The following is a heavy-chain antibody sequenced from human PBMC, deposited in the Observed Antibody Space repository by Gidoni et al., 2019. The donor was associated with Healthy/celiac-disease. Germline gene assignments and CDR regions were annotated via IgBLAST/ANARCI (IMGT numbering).Heavy chain of an antibody. V-gene: IGHV3-30*03. CDR2: ISYDGSNT. Sequence: EWVAVISYDGSNTYDADSVKGRFTISRDNSTNTLYLQMNSLRAEDTAVYYCARIMGGSGYWLMYYFDYWGQGTLVTVSS. J-gene: IGHJ4*02. CDR3: ARIMGGSGYWLMYYFDY. D-gene: IGHD3-3*01.